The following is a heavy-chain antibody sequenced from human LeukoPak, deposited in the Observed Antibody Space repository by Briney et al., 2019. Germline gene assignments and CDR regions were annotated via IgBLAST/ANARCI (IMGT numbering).Heavy chain of an antibody. CDR3: ARGQTIVGATGDF. D-gene: IGHD1-26*01. CDR1: GGSFSGYY. J-gene: IGHJ4*02. CDR2: INHRGST. Sequence: PETLSLTCAVYGGSFSGYYWSWIRQPPRKGLGWIGEINHRGSTNYNPSLQRRVTISVDTSTNQFSLKLSSVTAADTAVYYCARGQTIVGATGDFWGQGTLVTVSS. V-gene: IGHV4-34*01.